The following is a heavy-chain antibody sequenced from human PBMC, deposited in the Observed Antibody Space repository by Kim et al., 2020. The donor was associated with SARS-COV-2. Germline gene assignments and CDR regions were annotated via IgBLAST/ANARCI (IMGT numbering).Heavy chain of an antibody. CDR3: ARGMMLYDILTGYYGYFDY. CDR2: INHSGST. D-gene: IGHD3-9*01. Sequence: SETLSLTCAVYGGSFSGYYWSWIRQPPGKGLEWIGEINHSGSTNYNPSLKSRVTISVDTSKNQFSLKLSSVTAADTAVYYCARGMMLYDILTGYYGYFDYWGQGTLVTVSS. J-gene: IGHJ4*02. V-gene: IGHV4-34*01. CDR1: GGSFSGYY.